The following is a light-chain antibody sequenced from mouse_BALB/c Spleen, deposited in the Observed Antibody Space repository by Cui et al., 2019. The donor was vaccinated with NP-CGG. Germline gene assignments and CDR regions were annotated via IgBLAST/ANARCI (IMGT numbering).Light chain of an antibody. CDR3: ALWYSNHWV. V-gene: IGLV1*01. CDR1: TGAVTTSNY. Sequence: QAVVTQESALTTSPGETVTLTCRSSTGAVTTSNYANWVQEKPDHLFTGLIGGTNNRAPGVPARFSGSLIRDKAALTITGAQTEDEAKYFCALWYSNHWVFGGGTKLTVL. CDR2: GTN. J-gene: IGLJ1*01.